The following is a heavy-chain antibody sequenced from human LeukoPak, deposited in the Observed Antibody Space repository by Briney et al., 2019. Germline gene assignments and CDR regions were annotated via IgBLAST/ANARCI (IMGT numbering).Heavy chain of an antibody. CDR2: IRSSSSTI. V-gene: IGHV3-48*01. Sequence: GGSLRLSCVASGSTFSSYEMNWVRQAPGKGLEWVSYIRSSSSTIYYADSVKGRFTISRDNAKNSLYLQMNSLRAEDTAVYYCARAKRNGFDIWGQGTMVTVSS. CDR1: GSTFSSYE. J-gene: IGHJ3*02. CDR3: ARAKRNGFDI.